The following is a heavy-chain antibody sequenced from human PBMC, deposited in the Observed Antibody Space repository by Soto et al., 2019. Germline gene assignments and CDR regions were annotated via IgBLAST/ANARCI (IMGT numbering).Heavy chain of an antibody. Sequence: QVHLVQSGAEVKKPGASVKVSCKASGYTFTDYYVHWVRQAPGQGLEWMGWINPNSGGTHFAQKFQGRVTMTRDTSISTAYMELSSLRSDDTALYYCARDQLLLSNWIDPWGKGTLVTFSS. CDR2: INPNSGGT. CDR1: GYTFTDYY. V-gene: IGHV1-2*02. D-gene: IGHD2-15*01. CDR3: ARDQLLLSNWIDP. J-gene: IGHJ5*02.